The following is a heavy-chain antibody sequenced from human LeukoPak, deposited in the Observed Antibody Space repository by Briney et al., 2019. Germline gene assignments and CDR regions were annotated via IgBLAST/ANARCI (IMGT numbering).Heavy chain of an antibody. Sequence: SETLSLTCTVSGGSISGYYWSWIRQPAGKGLEWIGRIYSSGSTNYNPSLKGRVTMSVDTSKNQFSLNLSSVTAADTAVYYCAREPSTVSWVDPWGQGTLVTVSS. CDR3: AREPSTVSWVDP. CDR2: IYSSGST. CDR1: GGSISGYY. D-gene: IGHD2-8*02. V-gene: IGHV4-4*07. J-gene: IGHJ5*02.